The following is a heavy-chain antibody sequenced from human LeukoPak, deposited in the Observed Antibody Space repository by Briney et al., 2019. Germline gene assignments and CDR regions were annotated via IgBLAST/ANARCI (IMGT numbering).Heavy chain of an antibody. V-gene: IGHV1-69*05. D-gene: IGHD6-13*01. CDR3: ARGVLAAAGVGYYDY. Sequence: VASVKVSCKASGGTFSSYAISWVRQAPGQGLEWMGGIIPIFGTANYAQKFQGRVTITTDDSTRTAYMELSSLRSEDTAVYYCARGVLAAAGVGYYDYWGQGTLVTVSS. J-gene: IGHJ4*02. CDR2: IIPIFGTA. CDR1: GGTFSSYA.